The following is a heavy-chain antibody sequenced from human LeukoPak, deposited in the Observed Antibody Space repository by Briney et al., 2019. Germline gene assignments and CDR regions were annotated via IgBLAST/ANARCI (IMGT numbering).Heavy chain of an antibody. CDR1: GCSISSSNL. V-gene: IGHV4-4*02. CDR2: IYHSGST. CDR3: ARRSYYDSSGYYKYYFDY. D-gene: IGHD3-22*01. J-gene: IGHJ4*02. Sequence: SDTLSLTCAVSGCSISSSNLWRGVRQPPPKELEWIWEIYHSGSTNYNPSLKSRVTISVDKSENQFSLKLSSVTAADTAVYYCARRSYYDSSGYYKYYFDYWGQGTLVTVSS.